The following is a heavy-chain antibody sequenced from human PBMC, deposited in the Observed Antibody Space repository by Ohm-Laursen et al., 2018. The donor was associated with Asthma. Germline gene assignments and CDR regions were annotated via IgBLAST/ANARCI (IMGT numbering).Heavy chain of an antibody. CDR2: ISGSGGTT. J-gene: IGHJ4*02. CDR3: AKDGYKYDSADRYYFDY. CDR1: GFALSSYA. D-gene: IGHD3-22*01. V-gene: IGHV3-23*01. Sequence: SLRLSCAASGFALSSYAMSWARQVPGKGLEWVSGISGSGGTTYYAGSVKGRFTISRDNSKNTLFLQMNSLRAEDTAVYYCAKDGYKYDSADRYYFDYWGQGTLVTVSS.